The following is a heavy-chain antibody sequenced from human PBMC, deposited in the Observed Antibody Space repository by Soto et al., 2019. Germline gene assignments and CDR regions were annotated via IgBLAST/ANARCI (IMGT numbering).Heavy chain of an antibody. CDR3: ARDERYSGYEVDAFDL. Sequence: QVQLVQSGAEVKKPGSSVKVSCKASGGTFSSYAISWVRQAPGQGLEWMGGIIPIFGTANYAQKMQGRVTITADDSTSTAYLELSSLRSEDTAVYYCARDERYSGYEVDAFDLWGQGTMVTVSS. D-gene: IGHD5-12*01. J-gene: IGHJ3*01. CDR1: GGTFSSYA. V-gene: IGHV1-69*12. CDR2: IIPIFGTA.